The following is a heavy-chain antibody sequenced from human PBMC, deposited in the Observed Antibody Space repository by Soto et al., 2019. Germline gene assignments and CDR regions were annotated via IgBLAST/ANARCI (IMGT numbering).Heavy chain of an antibody. CDR3: ARHQYVLRFLEA. Sequence: KQSQTLSLTCTVSGGSISSSSYYWGWIRQPPGKGLEWIGSIYYSGSTYYNPSLKSRVTISVDTSKNQFSLKLSSVTAADTAVYYCARHQYVLRFLEAWGQGTLVTVSS. CDR2: IYYSGST. J-gene: IGHJ5*02. D-gene: IGHD3-3*01. CDR1: GGSISSSSYY. V-gene: IGHV4-39*01.